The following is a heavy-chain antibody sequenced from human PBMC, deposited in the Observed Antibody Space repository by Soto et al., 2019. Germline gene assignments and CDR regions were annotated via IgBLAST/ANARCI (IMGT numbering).Heavy chain of an antibody. CDR1: GGTFSSYA. CDR2: IIPIFGTA. Sequence: QAQLVQSGAEVKKPGSSVKVSCKASGGTFSSYAISWVRQAPGQGLEWMGGIIPIFGTANYAQKFQGRVTITADESTRTAYMELSSFRSEDTAVYYCARPVPAAGYYYGMDVWGQGTTVTVSS. D-gene: IGHD2-2*01. J-gene: IGHJ6*02. V-gene: IGHV1-69*12. CDR3: ARPVPAAGYYYGMDV.